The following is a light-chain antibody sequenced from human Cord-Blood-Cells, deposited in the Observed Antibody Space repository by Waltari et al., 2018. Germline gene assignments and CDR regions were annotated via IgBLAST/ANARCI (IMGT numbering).Light chain of an antibody. CDR1: QSISSY. J-gene: IGKJ3*01. CDR2: AAS. Sequence: DIQMTQSPSSLSAPVGDRVTITCRASQSISSYLNWYQQKPGKAPKLLIYAASSLQSGVPSRFSGSESGTDFTLTISSLQPEDFATYYCQQSYSTPPFTFGPGTKVDIK. CDR3: QQSYSTPPFT. V-gene: IGKV1-39*01.